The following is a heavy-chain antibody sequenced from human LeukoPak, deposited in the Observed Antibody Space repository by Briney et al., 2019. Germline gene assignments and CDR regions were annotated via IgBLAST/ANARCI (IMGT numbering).Heavy chain of an antibody. CDR3: TTDPLPNYYGMDV. J-gene: IGHJ6*02. CDR1: GFTFSNAW. V-gene: IGHV3-15*01. Sequence: GGSLRLSCAASGFTFSNAWMSWVRQAPGKGLEWVGRIKSKTDGGTTDYAAPVKGRFTISRDDSKNTLYLQMNSLKTEDTAVYYCTTDPLPNYYGMDVWGQGTTVAVSS. CDR2: IKSKTDGGTT.